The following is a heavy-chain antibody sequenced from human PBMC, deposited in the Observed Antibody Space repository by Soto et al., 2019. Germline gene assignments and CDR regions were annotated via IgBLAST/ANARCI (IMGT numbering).Heavy chain of an antibody. V-gene: IGHV3-48*03. J-gene: IGHJ4*01. CDR2: ISYTGSPT. CDR1: GFTFSNYE. CDR3: VRDRTATVPTSIDY. D-gene: IGHD4-4*01. Sequence: EVQLVESGGDLVQPGGSLRLSCAASGFTFSNYEMNWFRQAPGKGLERVAYISYTGSPTIYADSVKGRFTISRDNARDSLQLQMNSLRVEDSAVYYCVRDRTATVPTSIDYWGHGTLVTVSS.